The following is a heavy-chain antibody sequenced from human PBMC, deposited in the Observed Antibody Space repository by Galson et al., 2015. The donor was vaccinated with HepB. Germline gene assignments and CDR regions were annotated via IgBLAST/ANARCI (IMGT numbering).Heavy chain of an antibody. CDR1: GYTFISYL. CDR2: MTLNNVDT. Sequence: SVKVSCKASGYTFISYLIHWVRQAPGQGLEWLGWMTLNNVDTQYSQRLQGRITITRDTSASTAYMELSSLRSEDTAMFYCARDDGAFDVWGQGTMVTVSS. V-gene: IGHV1-3*01. D-gene: IGHD5-24*01. CDR3: ARDDGAFDV. J-gene: IGHJ3*01.